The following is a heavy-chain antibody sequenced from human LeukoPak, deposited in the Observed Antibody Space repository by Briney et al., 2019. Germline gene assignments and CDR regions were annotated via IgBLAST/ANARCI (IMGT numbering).Heavy chain of an antibody. CDR1: GGSFSGYY. CDR2: INHSGST. D-gene: IGHD2-21*01. Sequence: KPSETLSLTCAVYGGSFSGYYWSWIRQPPGKGLEWIGEINHSGSTNYNLSLKSRVTISVDTSKNQFSLKLSSVTAADTAVYYCARGIDYMDVWGKGTTVTVSS. CDR3: ARGIDYMDV. V-gene: IGHV4-34*01. J-gene: IGHJ6*03.